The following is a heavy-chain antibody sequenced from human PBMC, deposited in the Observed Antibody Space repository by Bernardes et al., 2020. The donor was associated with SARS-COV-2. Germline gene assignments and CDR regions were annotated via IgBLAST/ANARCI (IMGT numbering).Heavy chain of an antibody. CDR1: GGSVSTYY. J-gene: IGHJ3*02. CDR2: IYYTGST. V-gene: IGHV4-59*08. Sequence: ETLSLTCTVSGGSVSTYYWSWLRQPPGEGLEWIGDIYYTGSTNYNPSLESRVTISVDTSKNQFSLKLSSVTAADTAVFYCAKHANGGLRTAFDIWGQGTLVSVSS. CDR3: AKHANGGLRTAFDI. D-gene: IGHD3-16*01.